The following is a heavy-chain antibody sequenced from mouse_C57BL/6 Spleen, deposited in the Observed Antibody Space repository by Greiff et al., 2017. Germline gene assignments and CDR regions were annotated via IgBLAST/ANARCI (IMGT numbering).Heavy chain of an antibody. CDR2: IHPNSGST. J-gene: IGHJ2*01. V-gene: IGHV1-64*01. CDR3: AGYYYGSSGYNFDY. D-gene: IGHD1-1*01. CDR1: GYTFTSYW. Sequence: VQLQQPGAALVKPGASVKLSCKASGYTFTSYWMHWVKQRPGQGLAWIGMIHPNSGSTNYNEKFKSKATLNVDKSSSTAYMQLSSQTSEDSAVYYCAGYYYGSSGYNFDYWGQGTTLTVSS.